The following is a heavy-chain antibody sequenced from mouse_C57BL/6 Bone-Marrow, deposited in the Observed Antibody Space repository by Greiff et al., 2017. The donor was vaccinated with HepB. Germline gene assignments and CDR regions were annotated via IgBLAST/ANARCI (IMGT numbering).Heavy chain of an antibody. CDR3: ARGGGWYFDV. V-gene: IGHV1-69*01. CDR1: GYTFTSYW. CDR2: IDPSDSYT. Sequence: QVQLKQPGAELVMPGASVKLSCKASGYTFTSYWMHWVKQRPGQGLEWIGEIDPSDSYTNYNQKFKGKSTLTVDKSSSTAYMQLSSLTSEDSAVYYCARGGGWYFDVWGTGTTVTVSS. D-gene: IGHD1-1*02. J-gene: IGHJ1*03.